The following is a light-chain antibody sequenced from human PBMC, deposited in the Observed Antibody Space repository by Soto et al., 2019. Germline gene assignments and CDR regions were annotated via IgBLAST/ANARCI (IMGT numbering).Light chain of an antibody. Sequence: EIVLTQSPGTLSLSPGERATLSCRASQSVSSSYLAWYQQKPGQAPRLLIYGVSSRATGIPDRFSGSGSGTDFTLTSSRLEPEDFAVYYCQQYGSSPWTFGQGTKVEIK. CDR3: QQYGSSPWT. CDR2: GVS. CDR1: QSVSSSY. V-gene: IGKV3-20*01. J-gene: IGKJ1*01.